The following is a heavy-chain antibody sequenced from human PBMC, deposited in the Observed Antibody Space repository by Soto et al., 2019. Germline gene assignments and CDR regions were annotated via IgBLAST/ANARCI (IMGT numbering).Heavy chain of an antibody. CDR2: ISYDGSNK. CDR3: ARTYCSGGSCYSRHGMDV. J-gene: IGHJ6*02. V-gene: IGHV3-30-3*01. D-gene: IGHD2-15*01. CDR1: GFTFSNYA. Sequence: GGSLRLSCAASGFTFSNYAMHWVRQAPGKGLEWVAVISYDGSNKYYADSVKGRFTISRDNSKNTLYLQMNSLRAEDTAMCYCARTYCSGGSCYSRHGMDVWGHGTTVTVSS.